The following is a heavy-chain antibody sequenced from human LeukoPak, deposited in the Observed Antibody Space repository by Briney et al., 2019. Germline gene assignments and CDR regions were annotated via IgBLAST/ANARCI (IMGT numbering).Heavy chain of an antibody. Sequence: GESLKISCTGSGYSFTSYWIGWVRQMPGKGLEWMGIIYPGDSDTRYIPSFQGQVTISADKSISTAYLQWSSLKASDTAMYYCARHLRGGYCSGGSCYDQGYYFDYWGQGTLVTVSS. D-gene: IGHD2-15*01. CDR2: IYPGDSDT. J-gene: IGHJ4*02. V-gene: IGHV5-51*01. CDR3: ARHLRGGYCSGGSCYDQGYYFDY. CDR1: GYSFTSYW.